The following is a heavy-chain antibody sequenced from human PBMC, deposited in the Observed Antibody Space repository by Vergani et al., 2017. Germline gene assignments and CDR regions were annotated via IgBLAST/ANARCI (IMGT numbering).Heavy chain of an antibody. CDR2: VYYTGST. D-gene: IGHD2/OR15-2a*01. Sequence: QVQLQESGPGLVKPSGTLSLTCTVSGAAIKDFYWSWFRQPPGKGLEWIGYVYYTGSTTYNPSLKSRVTISVDTSNNQFSLRMTSLTAADTAIYYCARDRDLYCRSTTSCHNWFDPWGQGSLVTVSS. V-gene: IGHV4-59*01. J-gene: IGHJ5*02. CDR3: ARDRDLYCRSTTSCHNWFDP. CDR1: GAAIKDFY.